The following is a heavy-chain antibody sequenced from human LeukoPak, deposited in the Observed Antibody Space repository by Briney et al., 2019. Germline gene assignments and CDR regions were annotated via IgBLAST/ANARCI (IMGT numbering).Heavy chain of an antibody. D-gene: IGHD2-2*01. CDR3: ARDDQTYCSSSTCYGGAFES. Sequence: GGSLRLSCAASGFPFDDFTMHWVRQLPGKGLQWVSLISWDGTYTYYEDSVKGRFTISRHNSRNTLFLDMKSLTTDDSGLYYCARDDQTYCSSSTCYGGAFESWGQGTLVIVSS. J-gene: IGHJ4*02. CDR1: GFPFDDFT. CDR2: ISWDGTYT. V-gene: IGHV3-43*01.